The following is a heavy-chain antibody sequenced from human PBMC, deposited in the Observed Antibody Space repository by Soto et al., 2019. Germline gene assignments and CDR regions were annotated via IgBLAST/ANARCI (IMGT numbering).Heavy chain of an antibody. D-gene: IGHD3-22*01. J-gene: IGHJ4*02. Sequence: GASVKVSCKASGYTFTGYYMHWVRQAPGQGLEWMGWINPNSGGTNYAQKFQGWVTMTRDTSISTAYMELSSLRAEDTAVYYCAKDRVPNDSSGYYSILTDSWGQGTVVTVSS. CDR2: INPNSGGT. CDR3: AKDRVPNDSSGYYSILTDS. V-gene: IGHV1-2*04. CDR1: GYTFTGYY.